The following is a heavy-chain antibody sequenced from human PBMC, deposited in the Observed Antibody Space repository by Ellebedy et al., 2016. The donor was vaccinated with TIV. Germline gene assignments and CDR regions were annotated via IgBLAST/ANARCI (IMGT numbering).Heavy chain of an antibody. Sequence: MPSETLSLTCAVSGGSLRHSSYYWDWIRQPPGKGLEWIGYIYNSVITNYNPSLNSRVTMSVDTSKRQISLKLRSVTAADTAVYYCARGTYHYGSGESAFDIWGQGTMVTVSS. CDR1: GGSLRHSSYY. J-gene: IGHJ3*02. D-gene: IGHD3-10*01. CDR3: ARGTYHYGSGESAFDI. CDR2: IYNSVIT. V-gene: IGHV4-61*05.